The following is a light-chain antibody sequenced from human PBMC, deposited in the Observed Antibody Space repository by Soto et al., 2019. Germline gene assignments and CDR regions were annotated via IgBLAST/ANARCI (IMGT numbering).Light chain of an antibody. CDR2: SYD. V-gene: IGLV1-44*01. CDR3: AAWDATLAGYV. CDR1: SSNLGDNT. J-gene: IGLJ1*01. Sequence: QSVLTQPPSASGTPGQRVTISCSTSSSNLGDNTVNWYQHVPGTAPKLLIYSYDQRPSGVPDRFSGSRSGTSASLAISGLQSEDEADYYCAAWDATLAGYVFGTGTKVT.